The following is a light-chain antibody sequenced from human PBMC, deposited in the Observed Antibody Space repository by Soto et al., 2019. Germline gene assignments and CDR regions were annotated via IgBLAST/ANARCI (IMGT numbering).Light chain of an antibody. CDR2: EAS. CDR1: QRISGW. V-gene: IGKV1-5*01. CDR3: QQYNSDSKT. J-gene: IGKJ1*01. Sequence: DIQMTQSPSTLSASKGDRATIXXRASQRISGWVDGDQQKPGRAPQVXCDEASKLERLGPSMFSGSGYVTHFTLTSSSLQPDDFATYSCQQYNSDSKTFGQGTKVEIK.